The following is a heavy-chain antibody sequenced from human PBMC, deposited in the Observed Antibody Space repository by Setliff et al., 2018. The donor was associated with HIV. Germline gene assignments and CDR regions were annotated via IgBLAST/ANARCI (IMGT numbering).Heavy chain of an antibody. CDR1: GYTLAELS. Sequence: SCKVSGYTLAELSIHWVRQAPGKGLEWMGGFDPEDVETVYAQKFQGRVTMTEDTSTDTAYMELSSLRSEDTAVYYCATVRRYYYDSSGQEYFQHWGQGTLVTSPQ. V-gene: IGHV1-24*01. J-gene: IGHJ1*01. CDR2: FDPEDVET. CDR3: ATVRRYYYDSSGQEYFQH. D-gene: IGHD3-22*01.